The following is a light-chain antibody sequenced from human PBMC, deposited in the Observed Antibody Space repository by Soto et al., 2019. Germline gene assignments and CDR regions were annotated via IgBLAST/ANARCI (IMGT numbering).Light chain of an antibody. CDR1: QSVGSNS. J-gene: IGKJ4*01. CDR3: QQYGSSPLP. CDR2: DAS. Sequence: EIVVTQSPGTLSLSPGERATLSCRASQSVGSNSLAWYQQRPGQAPRFLIYDASSRATGIPDRFSGSGSGTDFTLTISRLVPEDFAVYYCQQYGSSPLPFGGGTKVDI. V-gene: IGKV3-20*01.